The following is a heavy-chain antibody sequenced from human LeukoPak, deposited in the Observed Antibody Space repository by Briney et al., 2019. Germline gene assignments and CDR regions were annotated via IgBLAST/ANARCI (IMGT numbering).Heavy chain of an antibody. V-gene: IGHV4-39*01. J-gene: IGHJ4*02. CDR3: VRLPPSGSYGRGPS. D-gene: IGHD1-26*01. CDR1: GVSISSSNSY. CDR2: IYYDGST. Sequence: SETLSLTCTVSGVSISSSNSYWGWIRQPPGKGLEWIGSIYYDGSTDYNPSLKSRVTISVDTSKNQFSLKLTSVTAADTSVYYCVRLPPSGSYGRGPSWGQGTLVTVSS.